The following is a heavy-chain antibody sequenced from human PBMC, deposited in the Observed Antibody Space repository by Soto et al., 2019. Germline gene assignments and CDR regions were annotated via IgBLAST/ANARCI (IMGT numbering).Heavy chain of an antibody. J-gene: IGHJ4*01. CDR2: ISASSSTI. V-gene: IGHV3-48*02. Sequence: VNLVESGGGLVQPGGSVRLSCEASGFSFSRYSMLWVRQAPGKGLEWVSYISASSSTIYYADSVKGRFTTSRDNAENTLYLQMNSLRDEDTAVYYCASRLAYCAGDCYWGHGTLVTVSS. D-gene: IGHD2-21*02. CDR3: ASRLAYCAGDCY. CDR1: GFSFSRYS.